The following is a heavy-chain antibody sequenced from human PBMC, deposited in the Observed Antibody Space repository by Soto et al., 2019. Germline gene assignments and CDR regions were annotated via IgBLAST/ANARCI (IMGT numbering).Heavy chain of an antibody. CDR2: MYNTGST. CDR3: ARDLWEYCGTDCYPLDV. Sequence: PSETLSLTCTVSGGSISGYYWSWIRQPPXKGLEWIGCMYNTGSTVYNPSFKSRVTISVDTSKNQFSLKLNSVTAADTAVYYCARDLWEYCGTDCYPLDVWGQGTTDIV. V-gene: IGHV4-59*01. D-gene: IGHD2-21*02. CDR1: GGSISGYY. J-gene: IGHJ6*02.